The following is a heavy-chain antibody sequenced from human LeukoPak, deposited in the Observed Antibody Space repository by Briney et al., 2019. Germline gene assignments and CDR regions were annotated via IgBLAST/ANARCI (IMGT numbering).Heavy chain of an antibody. V-gene: IGHV1-2*02. CDR3: ARVPQLVPPM. CDR2: INPNSGGT. J-gene: IGHJ4*02. CDR1: GYTFTGYY. Sequence: ASVKVSCKASGYTFTGYYMHWVRQAPGQGLEWMGWINPNSGGTNYAQKVQGRVTMTRDTSISTAYMELSRLRSDDTAVYYCARVPQLVPPMWGQGTLVTVSS. D-gene: IGHD6-6*01.